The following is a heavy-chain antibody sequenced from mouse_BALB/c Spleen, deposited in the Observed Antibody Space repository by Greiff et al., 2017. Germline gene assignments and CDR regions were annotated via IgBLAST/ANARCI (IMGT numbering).Heavy chain of an antibody. CDR2: IYPGDGDT. Sequence: VQLQQSGPELVKPGASVKISCKASGYAFSSSWMNWVKQRPGQGLEWIGRIYPGDGDTNYNGKFKGKATLTADKSSSTAYMQLSSLTSVDSAVYFCARSAPHYYGSSFDYWGQGTTLTVSS. J-gene: IGHJ2*01. CDR1: GYAFSSSW. V-gene: IGHV1-82*01. CDR3: ARSAPHYYGSSFDY. D-gene: IGHD1-1*01.